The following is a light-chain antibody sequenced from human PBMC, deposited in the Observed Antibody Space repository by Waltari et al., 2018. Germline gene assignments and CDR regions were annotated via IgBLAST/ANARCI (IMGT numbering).Light chain of an antibody. CDR1: VLPRQY. CDR3: QSADNSGTWV. Sequence: SYELTQPPSVSVSPGQTARITCPGDVLPRQYAYWYKQKPGQAPFLLIYKDTERPSGIPERFSGSSSGTTVTLTISGAQAEDEADYYCQSADNSGTWVFGGGTKLTVL. J-gene: IGLJ3*02. CDR2: KDT. V-gene: IGLV3-25*03.